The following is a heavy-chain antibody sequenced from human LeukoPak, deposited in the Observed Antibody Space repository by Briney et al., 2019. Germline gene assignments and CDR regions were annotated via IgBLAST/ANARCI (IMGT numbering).Heavy chain of an antibody. J-gene: IGHJ4*02. V-gene: IGHV1-8*01. CDR2: MNPNSRNT. CDR3: ARGRRIAVAGTYY. CDR1: GYTFTSYD. Sequence: ASVKVSCKASGYTFTSYDINWVRQATGQGLEWMGWMNPNSRNTGYAQKFQRRVTMARNTSISTAYMELSSLRSEDTAVYYCARGRRIAVAGTYYWGQGTLVTVSS. D-gene: IGHD6-19*01.